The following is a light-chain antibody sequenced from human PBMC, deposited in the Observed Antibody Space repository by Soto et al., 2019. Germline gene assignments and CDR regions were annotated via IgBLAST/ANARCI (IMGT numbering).Light chain of an antibody. CDR2: GAS. V-gene: IGKV3-20*01. Sequence: EIVFTQSPGTLSLSPGERATLSCRASQNVDSNYLAWYQQKPGQAPRIIIFGASGRDTGIPDRFSGSGSGTDFTLTISSLEPEDFAVYYCQQYGSLSWTFGQGTKVDIK. CDR1: QNVDSNY. J-gene: IGKJ1*01. CDR3: QQYGSLSWT.